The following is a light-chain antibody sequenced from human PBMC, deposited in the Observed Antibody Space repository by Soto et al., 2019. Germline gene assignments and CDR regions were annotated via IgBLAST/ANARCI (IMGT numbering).Light chain of an antibody. V-gene: IGKV3-11*01. CDR3: QQRSNWLLT. Sequence: EIVLTQSPATLSLSPGERATITCRASQSVSSYLAWYQQKPGQAPRLLIYDASNRATGIPARFSGSGSGTDFTLTISSLEPDDFAVYYCQQRSNWLLTFGGGTKVEIK. CDR1: QSVSSY. J-gene: IGKJ4*01. CDR2: DAS.